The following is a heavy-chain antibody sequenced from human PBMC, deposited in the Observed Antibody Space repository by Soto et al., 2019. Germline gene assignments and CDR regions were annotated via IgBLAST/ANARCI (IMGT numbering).Heavy chain of an antibody. J-gene: IGHJ6*02. V-gene: IGHV4-34*09. CDR1: GGSFSSDY. CDR2: ISHSGST. Sequence: SETLSLTCAVYGGSFSSDYWSWIRQPPGKGLEWIGEISHSGSTNYSPSLKSRLIISIDTSKNQFSLKVGSVTAADTAVYYCASSSLYGMDVWGQGTTVTVSS. CDR3: ASSSLYGMDV.